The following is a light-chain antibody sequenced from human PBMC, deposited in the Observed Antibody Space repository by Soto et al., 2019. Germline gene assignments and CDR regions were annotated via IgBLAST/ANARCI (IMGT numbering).Light chain of an antibody. J-gene: IGLJ1*01. Sequence: QSVLTQPASVSGSPGQSITISCTGTSTDIGTYSRVSWYLQYPGKAPKLMIYDVTKRPSGVPDRFSGSKSGNTASLTVSGLQAEDEADYYCSSHAGSNNYVFGTGTKLTVL. CDR2: DVT. V-gene: IGLV2-8*01. CDR1: STDIGTYSR. CDR3: SSHAGSNNYV.